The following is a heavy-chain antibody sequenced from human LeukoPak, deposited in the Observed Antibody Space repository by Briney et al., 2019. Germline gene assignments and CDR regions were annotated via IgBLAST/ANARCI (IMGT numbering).Heavy chain of an antibody. CDR2: ISTSSSYI. CDR3: ARGGRDYWVY. CDR1: GFTFNTYT. D-gene: IGHD4/OR15-4a*01. J-gene: IGHJ4*02. V-gene: IGHV3-21*06. Sequence: PGGSLRLSCAASGFTFNTYTMNWVRQAPGKGLEWVSSISTSSSYIYYADSVKGRFTISRGNAKNSLFLQMNSLRAEDTAVYYCARGGRDYWVYWGQGTLVTVSS.